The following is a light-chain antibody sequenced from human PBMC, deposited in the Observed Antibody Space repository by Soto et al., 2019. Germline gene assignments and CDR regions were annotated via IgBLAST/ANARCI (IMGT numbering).Light chain of an antibody. Sequence: QCVLTQPASVSGAPGRAVTISCTGSSSNIGAGYDVHWYQQLPGTAPKLLIYGNSNRPSGVPDRFSGSKSGTSASLAITGLQAEDEADYYCQSYDSRLSAYYVFGPGTKVTVL. CDR2: GNS. CDR3: QSYDSRLSAYYV. V-gene: IGLV1-40*01. CDR1: SSNIGAGYD. J-gene: IGLJ1*01.